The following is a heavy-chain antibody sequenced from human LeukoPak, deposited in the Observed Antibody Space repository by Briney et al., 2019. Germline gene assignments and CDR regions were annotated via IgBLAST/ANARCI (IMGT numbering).Heavy chain of an antibody. CDR1: GGSNGSYY. V-gene: IGHV4-59*01. J-gene: IGHJ6*02. D-gene: IGHD6-13*01. CDR2: VYYNGIT. Sequence: SETLSLTCTVSGGSNGSYYWSWIRQPPGKGLEWIGYVYYNGITNYNPSLKSRVTISVDTSKIQFSLRLTSVTAADTAVYYCARDWRGVPGTARYYYFGMDVWGQGATVTVSS. CDR3: ARDWRGVPGTARYYYFGMDV.